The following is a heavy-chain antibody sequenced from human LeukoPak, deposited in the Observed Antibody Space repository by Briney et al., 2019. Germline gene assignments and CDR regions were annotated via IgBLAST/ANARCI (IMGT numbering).Heavy chain of an antibody. J-gene: IGHJ6*02. CDR2: ISYDGSNK. CDR1: GFTFSSYA. Sequence: PGGSLRLSCAASGFTFSSYAMHWVRQAPGKGLEWVAVISYDGSNKYYADSVKGRFTISRDNSKNMLYLQMNSLRAEDTAVYYCARDPSPYYYGMDVWGQGTTVTVSS. CDR3: ARDPSPYYYGMDV. V-gene: IGHV3-30-3*01.